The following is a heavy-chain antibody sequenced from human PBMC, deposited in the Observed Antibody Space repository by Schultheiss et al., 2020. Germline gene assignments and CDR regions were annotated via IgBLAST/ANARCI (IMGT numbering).Heavy chain of an antibody. CDR2: ISSSSSYI. D-gene: IGHD3-10*01. J-gene: IGHJ4*02. CDR1: GFTFSSYA. V-gene: IGHV3-21*01. Sequence: GGSLRLSCAASGFTFSSYAMSWVRQAPGKGLEWVSSISSSSSYIYYADSVKGRFTISRDNAKNSLYLQMNSLRAEDTAVYYCARGHDPLWFGELLYYPLDYWGQGTLVTVSS. CDR3: ARGHDPLWFGELLYYPLDY.